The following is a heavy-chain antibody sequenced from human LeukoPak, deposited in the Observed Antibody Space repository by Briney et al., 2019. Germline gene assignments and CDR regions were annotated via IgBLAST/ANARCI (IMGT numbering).Heavy chain of an antibody. V-gene: IGHV4-34*01. CDR2: INHSGST. Sequence: SETLSLTCTVYGGSFSGYYWSWIRQPPGKGLEWIGEINHSGSTNYNPSLKSRVTISVDTSKNQFSLKLSSVTAADTAVYYCAFSGGSGYDSVSRLGYYGMDVWGQGTTVTVSS. CDR1: GGSFSGYY. CDR3: AFSGGSGYDSVSRLGYYGMDV. J-gene: IGHJ6*02. D-gene: IGHD5-12*01.